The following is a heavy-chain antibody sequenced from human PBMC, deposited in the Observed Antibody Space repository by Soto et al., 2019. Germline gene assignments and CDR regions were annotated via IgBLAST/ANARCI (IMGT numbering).Heavy chain of an antibody. D-gene: IGHD2-2*03. CDR2: IIPIFGTA. CDR3: VSPRPLDTVVVPAANNYFYYGMDV. CDR1: GGTFSSYA. J-gene: IGHJ6*02. V-gene: IGHV1-69*13. Sequence: SVKVSCKASGGTFSSYAISWVRQAPGQGLEWMGGIIPIFGTANYAQKFQGRVTITADESTSTAYMELSSLRSEDTAVYYCVSPRPLDTVVVPAANNYFYYGMDVWGQRTTVTVSS.